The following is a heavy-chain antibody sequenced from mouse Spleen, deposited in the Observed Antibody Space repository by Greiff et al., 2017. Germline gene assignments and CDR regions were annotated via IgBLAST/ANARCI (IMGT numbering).Heavy chain of an antibody. Sequence: VQLQQPGAELVMPGASVKLSCKASGYTFTSYWMHWVKQRPGQGLEWIGEIDPSDSYTNYNQKFKGKATLTVDKSSSTAYMQLSSLTSEDSAVYYCARADVYYYGSRGYFDVWGTGTTVTVSS. D-gene: IGHD1-1*01. V-gene: IGHV1-69*01. CDR1: GYTFTSYW. J-gene: IGHJ1*03. CDR3: ARADVYYYGSRGYFDV. CDR2: IDPSDSYT.